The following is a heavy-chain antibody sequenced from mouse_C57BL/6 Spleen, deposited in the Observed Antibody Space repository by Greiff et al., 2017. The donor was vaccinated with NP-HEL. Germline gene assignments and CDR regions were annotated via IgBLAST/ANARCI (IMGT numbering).Heavy chain of an antibody. D-gene: IGHD1-1*01. J-gene: IGHJ1*03. Sequence: EVQLVESGGGLVQPGGSLKLSCAASGFTFSDYYMYWVRQTPEKRLEWVAYISNGGGSTYYPDTVKGRFTISRDNAKNTLYLQMSRLKSEDTAMYYCARHNHYYGSSYWYFDVWGTGTTVTVSS. CDR1: GFTFSDYY. V-gene: IGHV5-12*01. CDR3: ARHNHYYGSSYWYFDV. CDR2: ISNGGGST.